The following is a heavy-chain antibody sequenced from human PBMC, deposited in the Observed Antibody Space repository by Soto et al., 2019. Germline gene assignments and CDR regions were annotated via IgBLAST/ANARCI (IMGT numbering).Heavy chain of an antibody. Sequence: PGESLKISCKGSGYSFTSYWIGWARQMPGKGLEWMGIIYPGDSDTRYSPSFQGQVTISADKSISTAYLQWSSLKASDTAMYYCARSLYSSSWYYYYGMDVWGQGTTVTVSS. D-gene: IGHD6-13*01. J-gene: IGHJ6*02. CDR1: GYSFTSYW. CDR3: ARSLYSSSWYYYYGMDV. CDR2: IYPGDSDT. V-gene: IGHV5-51*01.